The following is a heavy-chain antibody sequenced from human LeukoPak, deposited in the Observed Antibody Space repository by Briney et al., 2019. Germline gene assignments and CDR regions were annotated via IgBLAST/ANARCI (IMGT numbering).Heavy chain of an antibody. CDR3: ARVGRQLVSLDY. Sequence: SETLSLTCTVSGYSISSGYYWGWIRQPPGKGLEWIGSIYHGGSTYYNPSLKSRVTISVDTSKSQFSLKLSSVTAADTAVYYCARVGRQLVSLDYWGQGTLVTVSS. J-gene: IGHJ4*02. CDR1: GYSISSGYY. CDR2: IYHGGST. D-gene: IGHD6-6*01. V-gene: IGHV4-38-2*02.